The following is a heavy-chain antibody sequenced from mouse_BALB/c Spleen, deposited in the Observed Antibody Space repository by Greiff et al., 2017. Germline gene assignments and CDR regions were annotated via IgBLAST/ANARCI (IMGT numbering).Heavy chain of an antibody. CDR2: ISSGGST. J-gene: IGHJ1*01. CDR3: ARPDGSSSYWYFDV. V-gene: IGHV5-6-5*01. CDR1: GFTFSSYA. Sequence: EVKLVESGGGLVKPGGSLKLSCAASGFTFSSYAMSWVRQTPEKRLEWVASISSGGSTYYPDSVKGRFTISRDNARNILYLQMSSLRSEDTAIYYCARPDGSSSYWYFDVWGAGTTVTVSS. D-gene: IGHD2-3*01.